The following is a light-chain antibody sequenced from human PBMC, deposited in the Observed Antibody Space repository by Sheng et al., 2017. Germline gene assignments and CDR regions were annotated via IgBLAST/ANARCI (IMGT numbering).Light chain of an antibody. CDR2: AES. CDR1: RSISSF. J-gene: IGKJ1*01. Sequence: DIQMTQYPLSLSASVGDRVTITCRASRSISSFLNWYQQKPGKAPNLLIYAESTLQSGVPSRFSGSGSGTDFTLTISTLQPEDFATYYCQQTSSIPWTFGQGTKVEIK. V-gene: IGKV1-39*01. CDR3: QQTSSIPWT.